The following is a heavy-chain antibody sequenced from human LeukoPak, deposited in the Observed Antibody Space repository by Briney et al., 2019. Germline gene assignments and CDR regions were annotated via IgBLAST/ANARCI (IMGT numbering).Heavy chain of an antibody. CDR3: VRAKYYDSSGYYFVHAFDI. V-gene: IGHV4-59*02. D-gene: IGHD3-22*01. CDR1: GGSVNSFY. J-gene: IGHJ3*02. Sequence: SETLSLTCTVSGGSVNSFYWSWIRQPPGKGLEWIGYIYYSENTNYNPSLKGRVSISADTSKNQFSLRLSSVTAADTAIYYCVRAKYYDSSGYYFVHAFDIWGQGTMVTVSS. CDR2: IYYSENT.